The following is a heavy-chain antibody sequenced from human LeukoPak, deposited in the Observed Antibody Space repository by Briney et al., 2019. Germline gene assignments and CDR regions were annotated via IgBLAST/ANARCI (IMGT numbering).Heavy chain of an antibody. D-gene: IGHD2-15*01. J-gene: IGHJ4*02. Sequence: GGSLRLSCAASGFTFSSYAMSWVLQAPGKGLEWVSSISGSGGSTYYADSVKGRFTISRDNSKNTLYLQMNSLRAEDTALYYCATRVVASKENYWGQGTLVTVSS. CDR1: GFTFSSYA. CDR3: ATRVVASKENY. CDR2: ISGSGGST. V-gene: IGHV3-23*01.